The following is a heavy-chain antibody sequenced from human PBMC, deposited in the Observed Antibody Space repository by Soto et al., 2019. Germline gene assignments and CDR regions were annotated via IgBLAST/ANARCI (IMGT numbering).Heavy chain of an antibody. CDR2: INPNSGGT. D-gene: IGHD3-22*01. CDR1: GYTFTGYY. J-gene: IGHJ4*02. CDR3: ARGGAHVYYYDSSGYYQSDSYFDY. V-gene: IGHV1-2*04. Sequence: ASVKVSCKASGYTFTGYYMHWVRQAPGQGLEWMGWINPNSGGTNYAQKFQGWVTMTRDTSISTAYMELSRLRSDDTAVYYCARGGAHVYYYDSSGYYQSDSYFDYWGQGTLVTVSS.